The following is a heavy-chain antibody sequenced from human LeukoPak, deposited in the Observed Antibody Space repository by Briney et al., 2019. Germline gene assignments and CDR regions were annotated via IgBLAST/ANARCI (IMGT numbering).Heavy chain of an antibody. CDR3: AKDQGWELPYYFDY. J-gene: IGHJ4*02. Sequence: GGSLRLSCAASGFTFSSYAMSWVRQAPGKGLEWVAVISYDGSNKYYADSVKGRFTISRDNSKNTLYLQMNSLRAEDTAVYYCAKDQGWELPYYFDYWGQGTLVTVSS. CDR1: GFTFSSYA. V-gene: IGHV3-30*18. CDR2: ISYDGSNK. D-gene: IGHD1-26*01.